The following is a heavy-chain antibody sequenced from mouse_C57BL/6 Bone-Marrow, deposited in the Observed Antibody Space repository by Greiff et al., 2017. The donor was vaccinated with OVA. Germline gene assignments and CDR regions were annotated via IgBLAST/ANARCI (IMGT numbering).Heavy chain of an antibody. V-gene: IGHV10-1*01. CDR1: GFSFNTYA. J-gene: IGHJ2*01. CDR2: IRSKSNNYAT. CDR3: VRQNLRGYFDY. Sequence: EVMLVESGGGLVQPKGSLKLSCAASGFSFNTYAMNWVRQAPGKGLEWVARIRSKSNNYATYYADSVKDRFTISRDDSESMLYLQMNNLKTEDTAMYYCVRQNLRGYFDYWGQGTTLTVSS.